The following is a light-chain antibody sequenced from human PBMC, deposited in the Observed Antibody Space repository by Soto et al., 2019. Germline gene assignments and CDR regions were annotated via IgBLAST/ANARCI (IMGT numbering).Light chain of an antibody. CDR3: SSYTSSSTPYV. CDR2: DVT. J-gene: IGLJ1*01. V-gene: IGLV2-14*01. Sequence: QSALTQPASVSGSPGQSITISCTGTSSDVGGYNYVSLYQQHPVKAPKLMIYDVTNRPSVVSDRFSVSKSGNTASLTTSGLQAEDEADYYCSSYTSSSTPYVFGTGTKVTVL. CDR1: SSDVGGYNY.